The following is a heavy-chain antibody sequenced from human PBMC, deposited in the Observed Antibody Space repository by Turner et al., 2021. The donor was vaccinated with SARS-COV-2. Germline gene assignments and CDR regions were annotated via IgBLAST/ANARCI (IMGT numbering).Heavy chain of an antibody. CDR3: AKDMVRGVIYYYYGMDV. CDR1: AFTFDDYV. CDR2: ISWNSGSI. J-gene: IGHJ6*02. Sequence: GQLVESGGGLVQPGRSMRLFCAASAFTFDDYVMYWVRQAPGKGLEWVSGISWNSGSIVYADSVKDRFTISRDNAKNSLYLQMNSLRAEDTALYYCAKDMVRGVIYYYYGMDVWGQGTTVTVSS. V-gene: IGHV3-9*01. D-gene: IGHD3-10*01.